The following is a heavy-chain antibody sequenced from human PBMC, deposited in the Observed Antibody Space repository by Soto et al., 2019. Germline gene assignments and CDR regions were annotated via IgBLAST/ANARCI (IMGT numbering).Heavy chain of an antibody. CDR3: AKEGLWFGELLPDYYYGMDV. V-gene: IGHV3-23*01. CDR2: ISGSGGST. J-gene: IGHJ6*02. D-gene: IGHD3-10*01. CDR1: GFTFSSYA. Sequence: AGGSLRLSCAASGFTFSSYAMSWVRQAPGKGLEWVSAISGSGGSTYYADSVKGRFTISRDNSKNTLYLQMNSLRAEDTAVYYCAKEGLWFGELLPDYYYGMDVWGQGTTVTVSS.